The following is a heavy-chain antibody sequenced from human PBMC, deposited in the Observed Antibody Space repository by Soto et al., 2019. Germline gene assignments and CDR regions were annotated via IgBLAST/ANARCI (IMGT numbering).Heavy chain of an antibody. CDR3: ARSTVTTLVLKGDAFDI. Sequence: GGSLRLSCAASGFTFSDHYMDWVRQAPGKGLEWVGRTRNKANSYTTEYAASVKGRFTISRDDSKNSLYLQMNSLKTEDTAVYYCARSTVTTLVLKGDAFDIWGQGTMVTVSS. CDR1: GFTFSDHY. D-gene: IGHD4-17*01. CDR2: TRNKANSYTT. V-gene: IGHV3-72*01. J-gene: IGHJ3*02.